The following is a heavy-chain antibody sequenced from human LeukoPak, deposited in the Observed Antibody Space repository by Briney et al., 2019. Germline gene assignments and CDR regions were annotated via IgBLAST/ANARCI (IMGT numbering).Heavy chain of an antibody. CDR1: GFTYSSYS. V-gene: IGHV3-21*01. CDR2: ISSSSSYI. D-gene: IGHD6-19*01. CDR3: ARDQAVAGISFDY. J-gene: IGHJ4*02. Sequence: GGSLRLSCAASGFTYSSYSMNWVRQAPGKGLEWVSSISSSSSYIYYADSVKGRFTISRDNAKNSLYLQMNSLRAEDTAVYYCARDQAVAGISFDYWGQGTLVTVSS.